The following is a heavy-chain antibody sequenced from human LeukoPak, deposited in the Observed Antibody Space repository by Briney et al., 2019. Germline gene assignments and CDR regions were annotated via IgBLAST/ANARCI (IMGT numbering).Heavy chain of an antibody. CDR1: RYSISSGYF. CDR2: IYHSGST. D-gene: IGHD1-26*01. CDR3: ARVLGATIGY. Sequence: PSETLSLTCTVSRYSISSGYFWGWIRQPPGKGLEWIGSIYHSGSTNYNPSLRSRVTISIDTSKKQFSLKLSSVTAADTAVYYCARVLGATIGYWGQGTLVTVSS. J-gene: IGHJ4*02. V-gene: IGHV4-38-2*02.